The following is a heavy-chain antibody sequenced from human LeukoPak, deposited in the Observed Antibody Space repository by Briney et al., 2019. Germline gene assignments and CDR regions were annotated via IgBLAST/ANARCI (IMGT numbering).Heavy chain of an antibody. CDR2: IKQDGSEK. Sequence: PGGSLRLSCAASGFTFSSYWMSWVRQAPGKGLEWVANIKQDGSEKYYVDSVKGRFTISRDNAKNSLYLQMNSLRAEDTAVYYCARESYDHVWGSYRPFDYWGQGTLVTVSS. CDR3: ARESYDHVWGSYRPFDY. D-gene: IGHD3-16*02. V-gene: IGHV3-7*03. J-gene: IGHJ4*02. CDR1: GFTFSSYW.